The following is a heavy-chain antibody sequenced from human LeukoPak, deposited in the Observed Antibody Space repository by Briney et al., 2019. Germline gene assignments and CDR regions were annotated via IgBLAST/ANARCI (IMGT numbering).Heavy chain of an antibody. CDR2: ITRSSSYI. V-gene: IGHV3-21*01. CDR1: GFTFSSYA. Sequence: GGSLRLSCAASGFTFSSYAMNWVSQAPGKGLEWVSSITRSSSYIYYADSVKGRFTISRDNAKNSLFLQVNSLRAEDTALYYCATSGSGGNYPLDYWGQGTLVTVSS. D-gene: IGHD1-26*01. J-gene: IGHJ4*02. CDR3: ATSGSGGNYPLDY.